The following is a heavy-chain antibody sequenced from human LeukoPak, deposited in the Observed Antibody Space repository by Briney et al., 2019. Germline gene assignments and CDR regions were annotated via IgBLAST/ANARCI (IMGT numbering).Heavy chain of an antibody. J-gene: IGHJ3*02. CDR3: AKRWFGKFYSFDI. Sequence: AGSLRLSCAASGFTFSSYAMNWVRQAPGKGLEWVSTISSNGDTTYYADSVKGRFTISRDNSKNTLYLQMNSLRAEDTAVYYCAKRWFGKFYSFDIWGQGTLVTVSS. CDR2: ISSNGDTT. CDR1: GFTFSSYA. V-gene: IGHV3-23*01. D-gene: IGHD3-10*01.